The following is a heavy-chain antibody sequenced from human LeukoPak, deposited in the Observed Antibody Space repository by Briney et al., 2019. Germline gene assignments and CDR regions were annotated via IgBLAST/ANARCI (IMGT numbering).Heavy chain of an antibody. CDR2: IWYDGSKK. Sequence: GGSLRLSCAASGFTFSCYGMHWVRQAPGKGLEWVAVIWYDGSKKYYVDSVKGRFNISRDNSKKTLYLDMNSLRTEDTAVYYCARTPGIAVAGTFDYWGQGTLVAVSS. CDR3: ARTPGIAVAGTFDY. V-gene: IGHV3-33*01. CDR1: GFTFSCYG. D-gene: IGHD6-19*01. J-gene: IGHJ4*02.